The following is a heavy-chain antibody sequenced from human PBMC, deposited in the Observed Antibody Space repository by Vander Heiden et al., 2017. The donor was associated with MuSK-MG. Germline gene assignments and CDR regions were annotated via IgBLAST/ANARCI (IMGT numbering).Heavy chain of an antibody. Sequence: QVQLVESGGGVVQPGRSLRLSCAASGFTFSSYAMHWVRQAPGKGLEWVAVISYDGSKKYYADSVKGRFTISRDNSKNTLYLKMNSLRAEDTAGYYCARDLSFGGAPWGQGTLVTVSS. CDR3: ARDLSFGGAP. J-gene: IGHJ5*02. CDR2: ISYDGSKK. D-gene: IGHD3-16*01. V-gene: IGHV3-30-3*01. CDR1: GFTFSSYA.